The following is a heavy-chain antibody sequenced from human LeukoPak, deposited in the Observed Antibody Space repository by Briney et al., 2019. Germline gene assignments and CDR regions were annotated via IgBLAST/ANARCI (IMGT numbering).Heavy chain of an antibody. J-gene: IGHJ4*02. V-gene: IGHV3-15*01. CDR2: IKSKTDGGTT. CDR3: LRDWYGSGSYWQIRESYFDY. Sequence: PGGSLRLSCAASGFTLSSNYMSWVRQAPGKGLEWVGRIKSKTDGGTTDYAAPVKGRFTISRDDSKNTLYLQMNSLKTEDTAVYYCLRDWYGSGSYWQIRESYFDYWGQGTLVTVSS. CDR1: GFTLSSNY. D-gene: IGHD3-10*01.